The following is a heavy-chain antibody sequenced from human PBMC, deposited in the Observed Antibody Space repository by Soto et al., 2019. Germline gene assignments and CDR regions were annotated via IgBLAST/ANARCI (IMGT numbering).Heavy chain of an antibody. CDR2: ISGSGGST. CDR3: GGGSDGGVDY. V-gene: IGHV3-23*01. CDR1: GFTFSSYA. D-gene: IGHD2-15*01. Sequence: EVPLLESGGGLVQPGGSLRLSCAASGFTFSSYAMSWVRQAPGKGLEWVSAISGSGGSTYYADSVKGRFTISRDNSKNTLYLQLNSMRAEDTAVYYCGGGSDGGVDYWGQGTLVTVAS. J-gene: IGHJ4*02.